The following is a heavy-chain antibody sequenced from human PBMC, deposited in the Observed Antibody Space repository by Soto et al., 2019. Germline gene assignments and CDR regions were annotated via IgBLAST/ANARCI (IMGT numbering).Heavy chain of an antibody. CDR2: ISGTGGGT. CDR1: GFTFSNYA. V-gene: IGHV3-23*01. CDR3: AKRAFYGSGIPNYYGMDV. Sequence: VHLLESGGGLVQPGGSLRLSCAASGFTFSNYAMTWVRQAPGKGLEWVSVISGTGGGTNNADSAKGRFTTSRDNSKNTLYLQMNILRAEDTAVYYCAKRAFYGSGIPNYYGMDVWGQGTAVTVSS. D-gene: IGHD3-10*01. J-gene: IGHJ6*02.